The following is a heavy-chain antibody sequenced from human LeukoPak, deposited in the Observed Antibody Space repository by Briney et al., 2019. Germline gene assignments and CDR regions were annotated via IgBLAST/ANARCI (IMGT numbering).Heavy chain of an antibody. CDR1: GGSISSSSYY. CDR2: IYYSGST. D-gene: IGHD3-22*01. J-gene: IGHJ4*02. Sequence: SETLSLTCTVSGGSISSSSYYWGWIRQPPGKGLEWIGSIYYSGSTYYNPSLKSRVTISVDTPKNQFSLKLSSVTAADTAVYYCARGVYYDSIYYFDYWGQGTLVTVSS. V-gene: IGHV4-39*07. CDR3: ARGVYYDSIYYFDY.